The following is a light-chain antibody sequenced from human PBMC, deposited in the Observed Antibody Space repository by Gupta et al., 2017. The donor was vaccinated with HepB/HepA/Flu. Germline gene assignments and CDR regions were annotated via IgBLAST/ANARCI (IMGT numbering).Light chain of an antibody. V-gene: IGLV1-44*01. CDR1: SSNIGSNL. CDR2: SNN. CDR3: AAWDDNLKSYV. Sequence: QSVLTQPPSASGTPGQRITISCSGSSSNIGSNLVNWYQQIPGTAPKLLIYSNNQRPSGVPDRISGSKSGTSASLAISGLQSEDEADYDCAAWDDNLKSYVFGTATEVTVL. J-gene: IGLJ1*01.